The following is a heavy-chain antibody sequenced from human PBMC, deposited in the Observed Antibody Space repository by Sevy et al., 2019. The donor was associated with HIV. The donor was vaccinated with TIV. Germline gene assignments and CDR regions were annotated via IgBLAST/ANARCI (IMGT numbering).Heavy chain of an antibody. J-gene: IGHJ5*02. CDR2: FYYSGST. D-gene: IGHD3-22*01. CDR1: GGSISSGGYY. V-gene: IGHV4-31*03. CDR3: ARAVTMVEVVTGWFDP. Sequence: SETLSLTCTVSGGSISSGGYYWSWIRQHPGEGLEWIGYFYYSGSTYYNPSLKSRATISVDTAKNQFSLKLSPVTAADTAVYYCARAVTMVEVVTGWFDPWGQGTLVTVSS.